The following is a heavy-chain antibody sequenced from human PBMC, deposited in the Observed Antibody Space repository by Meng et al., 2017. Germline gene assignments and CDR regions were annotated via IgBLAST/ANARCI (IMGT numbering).Heavy chain of an antibody. V-gene: IGHV3-21*01. CDR2: ISSSSSYI. D-gene: IGHD5-18*01. CDR3: AREANTAAFDY. J-gene: IGHJ4*02. CDR1: GFTFSSYS. Sequence: GGSLRLSCAASGFTFSSYSMNWVRQAPGKGLEWVSSISSSSSYIYYADSVKGRFTISRDNTKNSLYLQMNSLGAEDTAVYYCAREANTAAFDYWGQGTLVTVSS.